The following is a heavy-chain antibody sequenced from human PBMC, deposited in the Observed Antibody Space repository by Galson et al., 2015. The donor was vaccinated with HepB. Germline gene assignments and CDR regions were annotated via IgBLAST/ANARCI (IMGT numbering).Heavy chain of an antibody. Sequence: SLRLSCAASGFTFSNAWMNWVRQAPGKGLEWVGRIKSKTDGGTTDYAAPVKGRFTISRDDSKNTLYLQMNSLKTEDTAVYYCTRYMITFGGVIVPGAFDIWGQGTMVTVSS. CDR3: TRYMITFGGVIVPGAFDI. CDR1: GFTFSNAW. D-gene: IGHD3-16*02. CDR2: IKSKTDGGTT. J-gene: IGHJ3*02. V-gene: IGHV3-15*07.